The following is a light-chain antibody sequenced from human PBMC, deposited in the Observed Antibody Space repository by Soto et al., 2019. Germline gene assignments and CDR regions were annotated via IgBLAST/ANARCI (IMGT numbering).Light chain of an antibody. CDR1: SSNIGTNY. CDR3: AAWDDSLSGVV. V-gene: IGLV1-47*01. CDR2: KNN. Sequence: QAVVTQPPSASGTPGQRVTISCSGSSSNIGTNYVYWYQQLPGTAPKLLIYKNNQRPSGVPDRFSGSKSVTSASLAISGLRSEDDADYYCAAWDDSLSGVVFGGGTKLTVL. J-gene: IGLJ2*01.